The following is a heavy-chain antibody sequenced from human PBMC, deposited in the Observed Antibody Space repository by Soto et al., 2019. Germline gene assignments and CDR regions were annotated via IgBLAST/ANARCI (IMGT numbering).Heavy chain of an antibody. D-gene: IGHD2-2*01. J-gene: IGHJ6*02. Sequence: GESVKISFKGSGYSFTSYWISWVRQMPGKGLEWMGRIDPSDSYTNYSPSFQGHVTISADKSISTAYLQWSSLKASDTAMYYCARLVVVPAATQDYYYYGMDVWGQGTTVTVSS. CDR3: ARLVVVPAATQDYYYYGMDV. V-gene: IGHV5-10-1*01. CDR2: IDPSDSYT. CDR1: GYSFTSYW.